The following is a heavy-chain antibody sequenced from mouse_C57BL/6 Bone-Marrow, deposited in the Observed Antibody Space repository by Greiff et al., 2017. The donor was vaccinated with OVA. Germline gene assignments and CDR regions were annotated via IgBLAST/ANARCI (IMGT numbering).Heavy chain of an antibody. CDR2: IDPSDSYT. CDR3: ARSELWDQLTFDY. CDR1: GYTFTSYW. D-gene: IGHD1-1*02. Sequence: VQLQQPGAELVKPGASVKLSCKASGYTFTSYWMQWVKQRPGQGLEWIGEIDPSDSYTNYNQKFTGKATLTVDTSSSTAYMKLSSLTSEDAAVDYCARSELWDQLTFDYWGQGTTLTVSS. J-gene: IGHJ2*01. V-gene: IGHV1-50*01.